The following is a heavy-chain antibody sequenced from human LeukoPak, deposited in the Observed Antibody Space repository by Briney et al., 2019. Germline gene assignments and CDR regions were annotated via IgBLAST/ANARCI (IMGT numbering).Heavy chain of an antibody. V-gene: IGHV4-30-4*08. CDR2: IYYSGST. Sequence: KASETLSLTCTVSGGSISSGDYYWSWIRQPPGKGQEWIGYIYYSGSTYYNPSLKSRVTISVDTSKNQFSLKLSSVTAADTAVYYCARASGSYDAVDYWGQGTLVTVSS. CDR3: ARASGSYDAVDY. J-gene: IGHJ4*02. D-gene: IGHD1-26*01. CDR1: GGSISSGDYY.